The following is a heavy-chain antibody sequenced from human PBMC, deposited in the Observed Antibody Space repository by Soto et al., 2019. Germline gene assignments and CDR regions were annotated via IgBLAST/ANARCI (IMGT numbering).Heavy chain of an antibody. J-gene: IGHJ4*02. D-gene: IGHD3-3*01. CDR1: GFSFSSFA. Sequence: GGSLRLSCEASGFSFSSFAMNWVRQAPGRGLEWVSYISDDGASIYYADSLKGRFTISRDNAKNSLFLQMNSLRDEDTAVYYCARKGVAFDYWGQGALVTVSS. CDR2: ISDDGASI. CDR3: ARKGVAFDY. V-gene: IGHV3-48*02.